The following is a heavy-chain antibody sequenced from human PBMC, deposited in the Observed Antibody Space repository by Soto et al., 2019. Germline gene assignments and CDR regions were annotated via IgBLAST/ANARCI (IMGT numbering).Heavy chain of an antibody. D-gene: IGHD5-12*01. V-gene: IGHV3-74*01. Sequence: EVQLVESGGGLVQPGGSLRLSFAASGFTFSTYWMHWVRQVPGKGLVWVSRINSDGSTTSYADSVKGRFTISRDNAKNPLFLQMNSLRAEDTAVYYCAGGVATLLAWGQGTLVTVSS. J-gene: IGHJ5*02. CDR2: INSDGSTT. CDR3: AGGVATLLA. CDR1: GFTFSTYW.